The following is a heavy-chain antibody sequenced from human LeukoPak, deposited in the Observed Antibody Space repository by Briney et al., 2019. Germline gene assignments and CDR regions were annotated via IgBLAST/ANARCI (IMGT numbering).Heavy chain of an antibody. D-gene: IGHD6-13*01. Sequence: WGSLRLSCVASGFTFSSYAMSWVRQPPGKGLEWVSAISGSGGSTYYADSVKGRSTISRDNSKNTLYLQMNSLKAEDTAVYECAKRIAATEAFDYWGQGTLVTVSS. CDR2: ISGSGGST. J-gene: IGHJ4*02. CDR1: GFTFSSYA. V-gene: IGHV3-23*01. CDR3: AKRIAATEAFDY.